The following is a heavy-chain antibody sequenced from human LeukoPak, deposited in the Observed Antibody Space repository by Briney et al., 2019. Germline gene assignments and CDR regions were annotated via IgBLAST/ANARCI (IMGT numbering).Heavy chain of an antibody. CDR1: GGSFSGYY. V-gene: IGHV4-34*01. J-gene: IGHJ4*02. CDR3: ARKTPAGLDY. D-gene: IGHD6-19*01. CDR2: INHSGST. Sequence: SETLSLTCAVYGGSFSGYYWSWIRQPPGKGLEWIGEINHSGSTNYNPSLKSRVTISVDTSKNQFSLKLNSVTAADTAVYYCARKTPAGLDYWDQGTLVTVSS.